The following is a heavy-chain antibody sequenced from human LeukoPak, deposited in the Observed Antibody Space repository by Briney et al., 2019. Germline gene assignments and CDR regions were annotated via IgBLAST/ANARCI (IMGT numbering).Heavy chain of an antibody. J-gene: IGHJ4*02. CDR3: ARGQIVVVVAAYEYYFDY. CDR2: IYSGGST. D-gene: IGHD2-15*01. V-gene: IGHV3-66*01. CDR1: GFTVSSNY. Sequence: GGSLRLSCAASGFTVSSNYMSWVRQAPGKGLEGVSVIYSGGSTYYADSVKGRFTISRDNSKNTLYLQMNSLRAEDTAVYYCARGQIVVVVAAYEYYFDYWGQGTLVTVSS.